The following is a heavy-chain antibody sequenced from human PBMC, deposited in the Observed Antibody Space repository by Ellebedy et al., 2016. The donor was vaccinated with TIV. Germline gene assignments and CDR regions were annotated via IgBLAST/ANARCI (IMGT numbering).Heavy chain of an antibody. CDR3: AREGSGSYYGIDY. V-gene: IGHV1-46*01. J-gene: IGHJ4*02. Sequence: ASVKVSCXASGYTFTSYGISWVRQAPGQGLEWMGIINPSGGSTSYAQKFQGRVTMTRDTSTSTVYMELSSLRSEDTAVYYCAREGSGSYYGIDYWGQGTLVTVSS. D-gene: IGHD1-26*01. CDR1: GYTFTSYG. CDR2: INPSGGST.